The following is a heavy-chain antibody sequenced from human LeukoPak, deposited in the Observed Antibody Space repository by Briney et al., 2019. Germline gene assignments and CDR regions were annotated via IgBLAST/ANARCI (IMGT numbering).Heavy chain of an antibody. CDR1: GGSISSYY. CDR3: ARGPVVGAMAGAFDI. J-gene: IGHJ3*02. CDR2: IYYSGST. V-gene: IGHV4-59*01. Sequence: SETLSLTCTVSGGSISSYYWSWIRQPPGKGLEWIGYIYYSGSTNYNPSLKSRVTISVDTSKNQFSLKLSSVTAADTAVYHCARGPVVGAMAGAFDIWGQGTMVTVSS. D-gene: IGHD1-26*01.